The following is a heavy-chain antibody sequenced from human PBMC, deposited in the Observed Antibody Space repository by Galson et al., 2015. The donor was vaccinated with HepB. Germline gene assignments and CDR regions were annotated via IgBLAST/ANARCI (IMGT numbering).Heavy chain of an antibody. CDR3: AREGYSGGYYFDS. CDR2: ISGSSSTI. Sequence: SLRLSCAASGFAFRNYEMNWVRQAPGKGLEWVSYISGSSSTIHYLDSVKGRFTISRDNAKNSLYLQMNSLRAEDTAVYYCAREGYSGGYYFDSWGQGTLVTVSS. CDR1: GFAFRNYE. V-gene: IGHV3-48*03. J-gene: IGHJ4*02. D-gene: IGHD6-13*01.